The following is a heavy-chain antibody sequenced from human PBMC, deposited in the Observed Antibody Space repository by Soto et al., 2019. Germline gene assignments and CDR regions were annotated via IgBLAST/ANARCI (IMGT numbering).Heavy chain of an antibody. CDR2: IFSGSP. V-gene: IGHV4-59*01. D-gene: IGHD6-6*01. J-gene: IGHJ3*02. CDR1: SGSISDYY. Sequence: PSETLSLTYTVSSGSISDYYWNWVRQPPGNGLEWIGYIFSGSPSYNPSLNSRVTISVDTSKNQFSLSLSSVTAADTAVYYCARRPGSGQAFDIWGQGTMVTVSS. CDR3: ARRPGSGQAFDI.